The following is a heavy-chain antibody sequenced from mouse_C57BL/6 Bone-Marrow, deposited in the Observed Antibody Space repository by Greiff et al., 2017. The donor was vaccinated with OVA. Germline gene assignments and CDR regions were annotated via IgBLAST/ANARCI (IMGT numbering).Heavy chain of an antibody. CDR2: ISSGGDYI. J-gene: IGHJ4*01. Sequence: DVKLVESGEGLVKPGGSLKLSCAASGFTFSSYAMSWVRPTPEKRLEWVAYISSGGDYIYYADTVKGRFTISRDNARNTLYLQMSSLKSEDTAMYYCTTYYRIFYAMDYWGQGTAVTVSS. CDR1: GFTFSSYA. CDR3: TTYYRIFYAMDY. D-gene: IGHD2-14*01. V-gene: IGHV5-9-1*02.